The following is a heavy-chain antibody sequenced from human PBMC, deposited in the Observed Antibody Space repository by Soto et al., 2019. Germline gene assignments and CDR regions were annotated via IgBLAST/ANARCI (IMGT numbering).Heavy chain of an antibody. CDR1: GFTFSSYW. D-gene: IGHD3-22*01. CDR2: INIDGTTT. CDR3: ASGELYYYYTCDC. J-gene: IGHJ4*02. V-gene: IGHV3-74*01. Sequence: GGSLRLSCAASGFTFSSYWMHWVRHAPGKGLVWVSRINIDGTTTNYADSVKGRFTISRDNAKNTVYLQMNSLRAEDTAVYYCASGELYYYYTCDCWGQGALVTVSS.